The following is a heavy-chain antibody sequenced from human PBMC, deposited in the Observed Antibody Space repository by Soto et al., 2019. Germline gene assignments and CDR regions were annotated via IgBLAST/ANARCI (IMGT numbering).Heavy chain of an antibody. Sequence: SETLSLTCTVSGGSISSYYWSWIRQPPGKGLEWIGYIYYSGSTNYYPSLKSRVTISVDTSKNQFSLKLSSVTAADTAVYYCASDYRRRFDCWGQGTLVTVSS. D-gene: IGHD3-10*01. CDR1: GGSISSYY. V-gene: IGHV4-59*08. CDR3: ASDYRRRFDC. CDR2: IYYSGST. J-gene: IGHJ5*01.